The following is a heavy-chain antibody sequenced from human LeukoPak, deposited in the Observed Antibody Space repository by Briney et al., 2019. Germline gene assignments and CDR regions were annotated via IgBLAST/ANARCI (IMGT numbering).Heavy chain of an antibody. CDR1: GGSISSYY. V-gene: IGHV4-59*01. Sequence: PSETLSLTCTVSGGSISSYYWSWIRQPPGKGLEWIGYIYNSGSTNYNPSLKGRVTISVDTSKNQFSLKLSSVTAADTAVYYCARHRSGWLQSSFDYWGQGTLVTVSS. J-gene: IGHJ4*02. CDR2: IYNSGST. D-gene: IGHD5-24*01. CDR3: ARHRSGWLQSSFDY.